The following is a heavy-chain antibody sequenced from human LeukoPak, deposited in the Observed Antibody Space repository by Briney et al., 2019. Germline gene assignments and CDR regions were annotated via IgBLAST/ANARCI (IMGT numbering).Heavy chain of an antibody. Sequence: PGGSLRLSCAASGFTFEDSAMHWVRQAPRRGLEWVSLITGDGTTTYYADSVKGRFTISRDNNKNSLYLQMHSLRTEDTAFYYCAKPNNYYDSSGYPVAYYYYYYMDVWGKGATVTVSS. CDR2: ITGDGTTT. V-gene: IGHV3-43*02. D-gene: IGHD3-22*01. J-gene: IGHJ6*03. CDR1: GFTFEDSA. CDR3: AKPNNYYDSSGYPVAYYYYYYMDV.